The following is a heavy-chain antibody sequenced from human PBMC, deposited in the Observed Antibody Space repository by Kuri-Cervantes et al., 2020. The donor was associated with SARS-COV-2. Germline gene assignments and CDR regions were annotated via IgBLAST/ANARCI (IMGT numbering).Heavy chain of an antibody. Sequence: LRLSCTVSGGSISSSSYYWSWIRQPAGKGLEWNGRIYTSGSTYYNPSLKSRVTISVDTSKNQFSLKLSSVTAADTAVYYCAWGSGGSSQNYWGQGTLVTVSS. J-gene: IGHJ4*02. CDR1: GGSISSSSYY. V-gene: IGHV4-61*02. D-gene: IGHD2-15*01. CDR3: AWGSGGSSQNY. CDR2: IYTSGST.